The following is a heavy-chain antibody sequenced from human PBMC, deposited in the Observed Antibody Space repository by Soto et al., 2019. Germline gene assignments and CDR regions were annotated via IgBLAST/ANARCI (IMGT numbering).Heavy chain of an antibody. Sequence: SGPTLVNPTDTLTLTCTVSGFSLSNARMGVSWIRQPPGKALEWLAHIFSNDEKSYSTSLKSRLTISKDTSKSQVVLTMTNMDPVDTATYYCARTTKNRYYDFWSGYLRGFDPWGQGTLVTVSS. J-gene: IGHJ5*02. D-gene: IGHD3-3*01. V-gene: IGHV2-26*01. CDR1: GFSLSNARMG. CDR2: IFSNDEK. CDR3: ARTTKNRYYDFWSGYLRGFDP.